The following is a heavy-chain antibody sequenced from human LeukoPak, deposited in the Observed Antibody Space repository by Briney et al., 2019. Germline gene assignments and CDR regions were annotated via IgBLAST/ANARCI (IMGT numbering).Heavy chain of an antibody. V-gene: IGHV3-23*01. J-gene: IGHJ4*02. CDR3: ASRGITAIDLLDY. D-gene: IGHD5-18*01. CDR2: ISGSGGST. Sequence: GGSLRLSCAASGFTFSSYAMSWVRQAPGKGLEWVSAISGSGGSTYYADSVKGRFTISRDNSKNTPYLQMNSLRAEDTAVYYCASRGITAIDLLDYWGQGTLVTVSS. CDR1: GFTFSSYA.